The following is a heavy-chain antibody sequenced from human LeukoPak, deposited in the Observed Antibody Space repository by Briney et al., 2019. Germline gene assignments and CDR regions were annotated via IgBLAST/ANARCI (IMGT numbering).Heavy chain of an antibody. CDR2: ISAYNGNT. CDR3: ARDEMVVASYFDY. Sequence: ASVKVSCKASGYTFTSYGISWVRQAPGQGLEWMGWISAYNGNTNYAQKLQGRVIMTTDTSTSTAYTELRSLRSDATAVYYCARDEMVVASYFDYWGQGTLVTVSS. D-gene: IGHD2-15*01. V-gene: IGHV1-18*01. J-gene: IGHJ4*02. CDR1: GYTFTSYG.